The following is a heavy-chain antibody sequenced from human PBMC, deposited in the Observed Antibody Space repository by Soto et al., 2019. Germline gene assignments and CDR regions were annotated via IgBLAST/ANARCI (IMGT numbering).Heavy chain of an antibody. CDR2: IYYSGAT. Sequence: SETLSLTCGVSGGSISSTTYDWAWIRQPPGKGLEWVATIYYSGATYYSPSLKSRLTISVDTSKNQFSLRLSSVTAADTAMYYCARYYDTSNRPYFHHWGQGTRVTVSS. J-gene: IGHJ1*01. CDR1: GGSISSTTYD. CDR3: ARYYDTSNRPYFHH. V-gene: IGHV4-39*01. D-gene: IGHD3-22*01.